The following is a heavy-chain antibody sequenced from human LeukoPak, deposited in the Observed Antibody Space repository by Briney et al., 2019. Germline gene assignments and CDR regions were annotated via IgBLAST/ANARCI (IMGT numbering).Heavy chain of an antibody. CDR2: IKQDESEK. Sequence: GGSLRLSCAASGFTFSSYWMSWVRPAPGKGLEWVANIKQDESEKYYVDSVKGRFTISRDNAKDSLYLQMSSLRAEDTAVYYCARYGSGSSYDYWGHGPLVTVSS. CDR3: ARYGSGSSYDY. J-gene: IGHJ4*01. V-gene: IGHV3-7*03. D-gene: IGHD3-10*01. CDR1: GFTFSSYW.